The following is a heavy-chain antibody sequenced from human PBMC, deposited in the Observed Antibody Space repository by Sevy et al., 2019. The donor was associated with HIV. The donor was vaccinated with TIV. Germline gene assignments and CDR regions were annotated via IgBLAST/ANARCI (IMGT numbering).Heavy chain of an antibody. J-gene: IGHJ6*02. Sequence: GGSLRLSCAASGLSFRSYWMSWVRQAPGKGLEWVAHIRQDGSEKYDVHFVKGRFTISRDNAENSLYLQMNSLRAEDTAVYYCAREGSYGDHDYQYYYGMDVWGQGTTVTVSS. CDR2: IRQDGSEK. CDR1: GLSFRSYW. D-gene: IGHD4-17*01. CDR3: AREGSYGDHDYQYYYGMDV. V-gene: IGHV3-7*01.